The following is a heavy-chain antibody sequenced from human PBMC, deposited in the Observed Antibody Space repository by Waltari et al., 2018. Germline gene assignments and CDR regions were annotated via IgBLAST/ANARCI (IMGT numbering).Heavy chain of an antibody. CDR3: AHSSSWYDDAFDI. Sequence: QVQLVQSGAEVKKPGASVTVSCKASGYTFTSYDINWVRQATGQGLEWMGWRNPNNGNTGDAQKFQGRGTMTRNTSISTAYMELSSLRSEDTAVYYCAHSSSWYDDAFDIWGQGTMVTVSS. V-gene: IGHV1-8*01. D-gene: IGHD6-13*01. CDR1: GYTFTSYD. CDR2: RNPNNGNT. J-gene: IGHJ3*02.